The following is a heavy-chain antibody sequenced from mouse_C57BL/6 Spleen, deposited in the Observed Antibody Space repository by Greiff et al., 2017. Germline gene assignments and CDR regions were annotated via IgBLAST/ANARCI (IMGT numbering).Heavy chain of an antibody. CDR2: IYPGDGDT. CDR3: ARRVYGSYAMDY. Sequence: VQLQQSGAELVKPGASVKISCKASGYAFSSYWMNWVKQRPGKGLEWIGQIYPGDGDTNYNGKFKGKATLTADKSSSTAYMQLSSLTSEDSAVYFCARRVYGSYAMDYWGQGTSVTVSS. CDR1: GYAFSSYW. V-gene: IGHV1-80*01. J-gene: IGHJ4*01. D-gene: IGHD1-1*01.